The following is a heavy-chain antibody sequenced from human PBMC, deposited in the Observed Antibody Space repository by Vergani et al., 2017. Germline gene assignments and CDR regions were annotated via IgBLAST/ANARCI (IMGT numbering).Heavy chain of an antibody. V-gene: IGHV4-34*01. J-gene: IGHJ4*02. D-gene: IGHD3-16*01. Sequence: QVQLQQWGAGLLKPSETLSLTCAVYGRSFSGYYWSWIRQPPGKGLEWIGEINHSGSTNYNPSLKSRVTISVDTSKNQFSLKLSSVTAADTAVYYCARGYKMITSGGFDYWGQGTLVTVSS. CDR2: INHSGST. CDR1: GRSFSGYY. CDR3: ARGYKMITSGGFDY.